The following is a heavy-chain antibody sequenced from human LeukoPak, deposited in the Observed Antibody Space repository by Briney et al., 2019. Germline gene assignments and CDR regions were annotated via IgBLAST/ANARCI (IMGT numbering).Heavy chain of an antibody. CDR1: GYTFAGNY. Sequence: GASVKVSCKASGYTFAGNYMHWVRNAPAPGLVWIGLIHPNSGGTNYAQKFQGRVTMTRDTSISTAYMELSRLRSDDTAVYYCARGLYSEDCSSTSCYAFDIWGQGTMVTVSS. V-gene: IGHV1-2*02. D-gene: IGHD2-2*01. CDR3: ARGLYSEDCSSTSCYAFDI. CDR2: IHPNSGGT. J-gene: IGHJ3*02.